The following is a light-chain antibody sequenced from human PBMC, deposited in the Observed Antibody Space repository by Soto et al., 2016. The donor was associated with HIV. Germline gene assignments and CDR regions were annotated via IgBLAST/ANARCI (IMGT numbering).Light chain of an antibody. V-gene: IGKV1-12*01. CDR2: VAS. Sequence: DIQMTQSPSSVSASVGDRVTITCRASQDISSWLAWYQQKPGKAPKLLIYVASSLQSGVPSRFSGSGSGTDFTLTISSLQPEDSASYFCLQDYSYPYSFGQRTKLEI. J-gene: IGKJ2*03. CDR3: LQDYSYPYS. CDR1: QDISSW.